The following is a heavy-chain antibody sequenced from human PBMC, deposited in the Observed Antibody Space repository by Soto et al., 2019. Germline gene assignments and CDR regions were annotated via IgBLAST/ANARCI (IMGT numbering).Heavy chain of an antibody. Sequence: QVQLVESGGGVVQPGRSLRLSCEASGLTLSDYGVHWVRQAPGKGREWVAVISYDGNNKYYADSGQGRFTISRDNSKNTLYLQMNSLRAEDTAFYYCAKDREQELVRGWFDPWGPGTLVIVSS. D-gene: IGHD6-13*01. CDR2: ISYDGNNK. V-gene: IGHV3-30*18. CDR1: GLTLSDYG. J-gene: IGHJ5*02. CDR3: AKDREQELVRGWFDP.